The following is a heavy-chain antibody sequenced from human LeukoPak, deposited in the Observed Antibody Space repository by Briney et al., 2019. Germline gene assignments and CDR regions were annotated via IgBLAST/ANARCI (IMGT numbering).Heavy chain of an antibody. V-gene: IGHV3-53*01. CDR2: IYSGGST. J-gene: IGHJ4*02. CDR3: ARVPTNHFGEFFDY. CDR1: GFTVSSNY. Sequence: GGSLRLSCAASGFTVSSNYMSWVRQAPWKGLEWVSVIYSGGSTYYADSVKGRFTISRDNSKNTLYLQMNSLRAEDTAVYYCARVPTNHFGEFFDYWGQGTLVTVSS. D-gene: IGHD3-10*01.